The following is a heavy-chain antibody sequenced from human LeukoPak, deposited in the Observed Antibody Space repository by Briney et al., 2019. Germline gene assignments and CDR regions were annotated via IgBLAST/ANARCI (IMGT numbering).Heavy chain of an antibody. Sequence: TSETLSLTCTVSGGSISSYYWSWIRQPPGKGLEWIGYIYYSGSTNYNPSLKSRVTISVDTSKNQFSLKLSSVTAADTAVYYCARNPPANDSSGYSNWFDPWGQGTLVTVSS. V-gene: IGHV4-59*01. CDR2: IYYSGST. D-gene: IGHD3-22*01. J-gene: IGHJ5*02. CDR3: ARNPPANDSSGYSNWFDP. CDR1: GGSISSYY.